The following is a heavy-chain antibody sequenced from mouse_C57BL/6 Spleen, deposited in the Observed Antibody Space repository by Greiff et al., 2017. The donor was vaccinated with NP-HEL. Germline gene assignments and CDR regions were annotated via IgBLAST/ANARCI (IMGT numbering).Heavy chain of an antibody. Sequence: QVQLQQSGAELMKPGASVKLSCKATGYTFTGYWIEWVKQRPGHGLEWIGEILPGSGSTNYNEKFKGKATFTADTSSNTAYMQLSSLTTEDSAIYYCARQQFTTTVKGTWFAYWGQGTLVTVSA. V-gene: IGHV1-9*01. CDR2: ILPGSGST. CDR3: ARQQFTTTVKGTWFAY. J-gene: IGHJ3*01. D-gene: IGHD1-1*01. CDR1: GYTFTGYW.